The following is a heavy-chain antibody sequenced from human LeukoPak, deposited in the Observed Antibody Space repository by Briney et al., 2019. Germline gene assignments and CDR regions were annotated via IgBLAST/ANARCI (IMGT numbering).Heavy chain of an antibody. CDR3: EKDRVYGSGSYLQH. CDR2: ISYDGSNK. J-gene: IGHJ4*02. D-gene: IGHD3-10*01. V-gene: IGHV3-30*18. Sequence: GGSLRLFCAASGFTFSSYGMHWVRQAPGKGLEWVAVISYDGSNKYYADSVKGRFTISRDNSKNTLYLQMNSLRAEDTAVYYCEKDRVYGSGSYLQHWGQGTLVTVSS. CDR1: GFTFSSYG.